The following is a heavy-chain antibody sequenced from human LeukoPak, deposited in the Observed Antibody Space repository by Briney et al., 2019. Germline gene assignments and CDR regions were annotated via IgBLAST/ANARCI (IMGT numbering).Heavy chain of an antibody. CDR3: ARAALEGLYRYYYMDV. V-gene: IGHV4-59*11. CDR2: LYNSGNR. J-gene: IGHJ6*03. CDR1: GGSINSQH. Sequence: SETLSLTCTVSGGSINSQHWVWMRQPPGKGLQCIGYLYNSGNRNYSPSLKSRVTISVDTSKNQFSLKLTSVTAADSAVFFCARAALEGLYRYYYMDVWGKGTTVTISS. D-gene: IGHD3-3*01.